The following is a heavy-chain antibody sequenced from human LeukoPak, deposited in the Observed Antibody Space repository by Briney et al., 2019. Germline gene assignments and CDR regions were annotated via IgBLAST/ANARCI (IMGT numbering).Heavy chain of an antibody. Sequence: PVKVSCKASGGTFSSYTISWVRQAPGQGLEWMGRIIPIFGTANYAQKFQGRVTITTDESTSTAYMELSSLRSEDTAVYYCANEPSIAAAGSDYWGQGTLVTVSS. J-gene: IGHJ4*02. D-gene: IGHD6-25*01. V-gene: IGHV1-69*05. CDR1: GGTFSSYT. CDR2: IIPIFGTA. CDR3: ANEPSIAAAGSDY.